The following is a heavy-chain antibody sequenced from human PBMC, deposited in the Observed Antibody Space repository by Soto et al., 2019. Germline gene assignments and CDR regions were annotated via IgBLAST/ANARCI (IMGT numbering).Heavy chain of an antibody. CDR3: ARHSYYYGSTYGCWLDP. J-gene: IGHJ5*02. Sequence: SETLSLTCTVSDDSISSNSYYWGWIRQPPGKGLEWIGSINYSGSTSYNPSLKSRVTISVDTSKNQFSLKLRSVTAADTAVYYCARHSYYYGSTYGCWLDPWGQGTLVTVSS. V-gene: IGHV4-39*01. D-gene: IGHD3-10*01. CDR2: INYSGST. CDR1: DDSISSNSYY.